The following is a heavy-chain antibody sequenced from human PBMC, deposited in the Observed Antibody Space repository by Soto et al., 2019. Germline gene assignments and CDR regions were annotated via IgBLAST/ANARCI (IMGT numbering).Heavy chain of an antibody. V-gene: IGHV4-39*01. J-gene: IGHJ6*04. CDR3: ARPARYCSGGSCYSVFPEMLDV. D-gene: IGHD2-15*01. CDR1: GGSISSSSYY. CDR2: IYYSGST. Sequence: QLQLQESGPGLVKPSETLSLSCTVSGGSISSSSYYWGWIRQPPGKGLEWIGSIYYSGSTYYNPSLKGRVTISVDTSKNQFSLKLSSVTAADTAVYYCARPARYCSGGSCYSVFPEMLDVWGKGTTVTVSS.